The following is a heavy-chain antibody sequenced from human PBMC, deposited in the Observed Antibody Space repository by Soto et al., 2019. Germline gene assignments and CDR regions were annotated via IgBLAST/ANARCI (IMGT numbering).Heavy chain of an antibody. V-gene: IGHV4-59*01. CDR1: GGSISNYY. CDR2: IYYSGST. D-gene: IGHD3-3*01. J-gene: IGHJ5*02. CDR3: ARVSYYDFWSALT. Sequence: LSLTCTVSGGSISNYYWTWIRQPPGQGLEWIGYIYYSGSTNYNPSLKSRVTISVDTSKNQFSLKLSSVTAADTAVYYCARVSYYDFWSALTWGQGTLVTVSS.